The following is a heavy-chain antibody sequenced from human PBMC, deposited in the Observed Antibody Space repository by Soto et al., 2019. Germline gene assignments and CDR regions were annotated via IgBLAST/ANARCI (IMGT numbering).Heavy chain of an antibody. D-gene: IGHD2-8*01. CDR1: GGSVINSNYY. CDR2: VYYRGRS. V-gene: IGHV4-39*01. CDR3: VSQRTSVLTQAYFDY. J-gene: IGHJ4*02. Sequence: PAETLSLTCTVSGGSVINSNYYWCCIRESPGKGLEWIGSVYYRGRSYSKSSVKSRVTISVDTSKNQFSLNLNSVTASDTAVYYCVSQRTSVLTQAYFDYWGPGALVTVSS.